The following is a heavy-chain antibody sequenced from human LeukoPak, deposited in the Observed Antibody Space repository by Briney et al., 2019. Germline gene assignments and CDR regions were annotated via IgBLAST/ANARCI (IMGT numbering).Heavy chain of an antibody. CDR1: GYRFPIYC. CDR3: ARRSSSGYYYGD. V-gene: IGHV5-51*01. J-gene: IGHJ4*02. Sequence: GGSLKISFQGPGYRFPIYCIAGVRQMPGKGLEWMGINYPGDSDTRYSPSFQGQVTISADKSISTAYLQWSSLKASDTAMYYCARRSSSGYYYGDWGQGTLVTVSS. CDR2: NYPGDSDT. D-gene: IGHD3-22*01.